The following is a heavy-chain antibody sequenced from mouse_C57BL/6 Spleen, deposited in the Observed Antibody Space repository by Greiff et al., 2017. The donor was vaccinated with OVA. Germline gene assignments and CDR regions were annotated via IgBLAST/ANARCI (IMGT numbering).Heavy chain of an antibody. Sequence: QVQLKESGPGILQPSQTLSLTCSFSGFSLSTFGMGVGWIRQPSGKGLEWLAHIWWDDDKYYNPALKSRLTISKDTSKNQVFLKIANVDTADTATYYCARSITTVVGEYYFDYWGQGTTLTVSA. J-gene: IGHJ2*01. CDR2: IWWDDDK. CDR1: GFSLSTFGMG. CDR3: ARSITTVVGEYYFDY. V-gene: IGHV8-8*01. D-gene: IGHD1-1*01.